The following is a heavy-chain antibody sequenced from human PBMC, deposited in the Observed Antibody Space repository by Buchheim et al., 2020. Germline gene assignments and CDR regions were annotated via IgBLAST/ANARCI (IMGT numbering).Heavy chain of an antibody. CDR3: ARWYVGATTAINWFDP. CDR2: IYYSGST. V-gene: IGHV4-59*01. CDR1: GGSISSYY. J-gene: IGHJ5*02. Sequence: QVQLQESGPGLVKPSQTLSLTCTVSGGSISSYYWSWIRQPPGKGLEWIGYIYYSGSTNYNPSLKSRVTISVDTSKNQFSLKLSSVTAADTAVYYCARWYVGATTAINWFDPWGQGTL. D-gene: IGHD1-26*01.